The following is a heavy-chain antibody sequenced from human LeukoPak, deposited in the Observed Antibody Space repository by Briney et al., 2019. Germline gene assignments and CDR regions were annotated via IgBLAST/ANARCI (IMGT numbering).Heavy chain of an antibody. CDR1: GFTVSSNY. D-gene: IGHD5-24*01. CDR3: ARLIGDGTIYDY. CDR2: IYSGGST. Sequence: GGSLRLSCAASGFTVSSNYMSWVRQAPGKGLEWVSAIYSGGSTYYADSVKGRFTISRDNSKNTLYLQMNSLRAEDTAVYYCARLIGDGTIYDYWGQGTLVTVSS. J-gene: IGHJ4*02. V-gene: IGHV3-53*01.